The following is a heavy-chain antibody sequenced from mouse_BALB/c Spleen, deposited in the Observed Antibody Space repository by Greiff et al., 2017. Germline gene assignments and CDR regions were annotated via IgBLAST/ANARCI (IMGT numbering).Heavy chain of an antibody. J-gene: IGHJ2*01. CDR1: GYTFTSYV. V-gene: IGHV1-14*01. CDR3: ARGLASHFDY. CDR2: INPYNDGT. D-gene: IGHD3-3*01. Sequence: LKESGPELVKPGASVKMSCKASGYTFTSYVMHWVKQKPGQGLEWIGYINPYNDGTKYNEKFKSKATLTVDKSSSTAYMQLSSLTSEDSAVYYCARGLASHFDYWGQGTTLTVSS.